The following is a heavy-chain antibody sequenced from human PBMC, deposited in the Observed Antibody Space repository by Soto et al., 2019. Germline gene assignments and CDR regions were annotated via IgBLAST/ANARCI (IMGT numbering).Heavy chain of an antibody. CDR3: ARGVYGDYGYYYFDY. CDR2: IYYSGST. J-gene: IGHJ4*02. Sequence: QVQLQESGPGLVKPSENLSLTCTVSGGSISSYYWSWIRQPPGKGLEWIGYIYYSGSTNYNPSLKSRVTISVDTSKNQFSLKLSSVTAADTAVYYCARGVYGDYGYYYFDYWGQGTLVTVSS. D-gene: IGHD4-17*01. V-gene: IGHV4-59*08. CDR1: GGSISSYY.